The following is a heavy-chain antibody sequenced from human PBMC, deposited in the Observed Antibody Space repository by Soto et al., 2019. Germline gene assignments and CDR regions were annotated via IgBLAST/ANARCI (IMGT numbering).Heavy chain of an antibody. D-gene: IGHD3-22*01. CDR1: GFTFSSYE. V-gene: IGHV3-48*03. CDR2: ISSSGSTI. CDR3: ARDPYYYDSSGYPYYFDY. J-gene: IGHJ4*02. Sequence: LRLSCAASGFTFSSYEMNWVRQAPGKGLEWVSYISSSGSTIYYADSVKGRFTISRDNAKNSLYLQMNSLRAEDTAVYYCARDPYYYDSSGYPYYFDYWGQGTLVTVS.